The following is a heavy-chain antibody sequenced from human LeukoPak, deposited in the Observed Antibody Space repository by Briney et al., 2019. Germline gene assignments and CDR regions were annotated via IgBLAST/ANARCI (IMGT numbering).Heavy chain of an antibody. D-gene: IGHD6-13*01. CDR1: GGTFSSHA. CDR2: IIPIFGTA. V-gene: IGHV1-69*05. J-gene: IGHJ6*02. Sequence: LVKVSCKASGGTFSSHAISWVRQAPGQGLEWMGGIIPIFGTANYAQKFQGRVTITTDESTSTAYMELSSLRSEDTAVYYCARLSSSSWYYYYGMDVWGQGTTVTVSS. CDR3: ARLSSSSWYYYYGMDV.